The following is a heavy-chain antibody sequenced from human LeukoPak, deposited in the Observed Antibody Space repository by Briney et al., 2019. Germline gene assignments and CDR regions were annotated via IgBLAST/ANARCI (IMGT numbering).Heavy chain of an antibody. CDR1: GFTFSSYG. Sequence: GGSLRLSCAASGFTFSSYGMHCVRQAPGKGLEWVAFIRYDGSNKYYADSVKGRFTISRDNSKNTLYLQMNSLRAEDTAVYYCAKDQGWQLLLSYWGQGTLVTVSS. D-gene: IGHD2-15*01. V-gene: IGHV3-30*02. CDR3: AKDQGWQLLLSY. J-gene: IGHJ4*02. CDR2: IRYDGSNK.